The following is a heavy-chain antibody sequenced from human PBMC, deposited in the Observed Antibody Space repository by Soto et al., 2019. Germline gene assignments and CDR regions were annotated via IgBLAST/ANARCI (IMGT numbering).Heavy chain of an antibody. J-gene: IGHJ4*02. D-gene: IGHD2-2*01. V-gene: IGHV3-23*01. Sequence: EVQLLESGGGLVQPGGSLRLSCAASGFTFSSYAMSWVRQAPGKGLEWVSAISGSGGSTYYAYSVKGRFTISRDNSKNTLYLQMNSLRAEDTAVYYCAKQAIVVVPAATCEIDYGGQGTLVTVSS. CDR3: AKQAIVVVPAATCEIDY. CDR2: ISGSGGST. CDR1: GFTFSSYA.